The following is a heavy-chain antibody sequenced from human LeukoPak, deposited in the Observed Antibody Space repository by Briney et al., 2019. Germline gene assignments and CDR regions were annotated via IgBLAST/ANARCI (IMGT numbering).Heavy chain of an antibody. D-gene: IGHD4-17*01. V-gene: IGHV3-23*01. Sequence: GGSLRLSCAASGFTFSSYAMSWVRQAPGKGLEWVSVISGSGGGTFYADPVKGRFTVSRDNSKNTLYLQMSSLRAEDTAVYYCAKKLTTVTTSWGQGTLVTVSS. CDR3: AKKLTTVTTS. J-gene: IGHJ4*02. CDR1: GFTFSSYA. CDR2: ISGSGGGT.